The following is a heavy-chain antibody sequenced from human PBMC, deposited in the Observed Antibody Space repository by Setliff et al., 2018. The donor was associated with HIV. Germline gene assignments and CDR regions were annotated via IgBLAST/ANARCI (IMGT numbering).Heavy chain of an antibody. CDR2: IYSGGDT. CDR1: GFTVSTYY. V-gene: IGHV3-66*02. D-gene: IGHD3-10*01. CDR3: ARVRLYNNALDY. Sequence: PGGSLRLSCAASGFTVSTYYMSWVRQAPGKGLEWISAIYSGGDTYHADSVKGRVTLSRDNSKNTLYLQMNSLRPGGTAVYYCARVRLYNNALDYWGQGTLVTVSS. J-gene: IGHJ4*02.